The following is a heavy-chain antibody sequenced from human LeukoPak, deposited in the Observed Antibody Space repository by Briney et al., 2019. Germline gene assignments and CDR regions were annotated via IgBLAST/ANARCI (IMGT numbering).Heavy chain of an antibody. J-gene: IGHJ5*02. D-gene: IGHD1-14*01. CDR2: ISYDGSEK. V-gene: IGHV3-30*04. Sequence: GGSLRLSCAASGFTFSRYAMHWVRQAPGKGLEWVAAISYDGSEKYYADSVKGRFTISRDNSKSTLYLQMSSLRAEDTAVYYCAKETGTAAWGQGTLVTVSS. CDR1: GFTFSRYA. CDR3: AKETGTAA.